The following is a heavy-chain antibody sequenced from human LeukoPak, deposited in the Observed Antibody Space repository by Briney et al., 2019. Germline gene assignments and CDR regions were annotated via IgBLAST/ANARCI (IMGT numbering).Heavy chain of an antibody. D-gene: IGHD3-22*01. Sequence: GGSLRLSCAASGFTFSSYGMHWVRQAPGKGLEWVAVISYDGSNKYYADSVKGRFTISRDNSKNTLYLQMNSLRAEDTAVYYCAKLITTDYYDGSGYLSENYFDYWGQGTLVTVSS. CDR2: ISYDGSNK. CDR1: GFTFSSYG. V-gene: IGHV3-30*18. J-gene: IGHJ4*02. CDR3: AKLITTDYYDGSGYLSENYFDY.